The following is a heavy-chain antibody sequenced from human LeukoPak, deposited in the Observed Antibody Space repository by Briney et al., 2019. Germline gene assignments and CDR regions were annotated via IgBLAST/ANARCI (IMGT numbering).Heavy chain of an antibody. V-gene: IGHV3-30*02. CDR2: IRYDGSNK. Sequence: GGSLRLSCAASGFTFSSYGMHWVRQAPGKGLEWVAFIRYDGSNKYYADSVKGRFTISRDNSKNTLYLQMNSLRAEDTAVYYCAKGLYSSSSGLDYWGQGTLVTVSS. CDR1: GFTFSSYG. J-gene: IGHJ4*02. D-gene: IGHD6-6*01. CDR3: AKGLYSSSSGLDY.